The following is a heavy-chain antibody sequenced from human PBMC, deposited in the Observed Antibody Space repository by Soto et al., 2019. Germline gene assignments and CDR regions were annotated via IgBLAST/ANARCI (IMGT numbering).Heavy chain of an antibody. CDR3: AKDRNRGGFTPHYYYYGMDV. V-gene: IGHV3-23*01. CDR1: GFPFISYA. CDR2: ISGSGGST. Sequence: SGGSLRLSCAASGFPFISYAMSWVRQAPGKGLEWVSAISGSGGSTYYADSVKGRFTISRDNSKNTLYLQMNSLRAEDTAVYYCAKDRNRGGFTPHYYYYGMDVWGQGTTVTVSS. J-gene: IGHJ6*02. D-gene: IGHD2-15*01.